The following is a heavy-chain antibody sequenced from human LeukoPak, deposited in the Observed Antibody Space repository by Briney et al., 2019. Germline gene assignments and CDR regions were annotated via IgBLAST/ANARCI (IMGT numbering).Heavy chain of an antibody. CDR3: ARSSTIAVAEIHFDY. V-gene: IGHV5-51*01. D-gene: IGHD6-19*01. CDR2: IYPGDSDT. Sequence: NRGESLKISCKGSGYSFTSYWIGWVRQLPGKGLEWMGIIYPGDSDTRYSPSFQGQVTISAASSINTAYLQWTSLKASDTAMYYCARSSTIAVAEIHFDYWGQGTLVTVSS. CDR1: GYSFTSYW. J-gene: IGHJ4*02.